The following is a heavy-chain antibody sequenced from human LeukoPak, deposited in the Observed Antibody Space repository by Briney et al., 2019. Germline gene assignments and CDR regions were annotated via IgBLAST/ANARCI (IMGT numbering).Heavy chain of an antibody. Sequence: GGSLRLSCAASGFTFSSYGMHWVRQAPGKGLEWVAVIWYDGSNKYYADSVKGRFTISRDNSKNTLYLQMNSLRAEDTAVYYCAKDIAAAGLNWFDPWGQGTLVTVSS. J-gene: IGHJ5*02. CDR2: IWYDGSNK. CDR3: AKDIAAAGLNWFDP. V-gene: IGHV3-33*06. CDR1: GFTFSSYG. D-gene: IGHD6-13*01.